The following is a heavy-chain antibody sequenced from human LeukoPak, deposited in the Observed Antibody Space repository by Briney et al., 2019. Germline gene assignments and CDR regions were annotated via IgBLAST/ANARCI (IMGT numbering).Heavy chain of an antibody. CDR2: IYYSGST. J-gene: IGHJ5*02. Sequence: PSETLSLTCTVSGDSISTYYWSWIRQPPGKGLEWIGSIYYSGSTYYNPSLKSRVTISVDTSKNQFSLKLSSVTAADTAVYYCARGVVAVAQYNWFDPWGQGTLVTVSS. CDR3: ARGVVAVAQYNWFDP. CDR1: GDSISTYY. V-gene: IGHV4-59*12. D-gene: IGHD6-19*01.